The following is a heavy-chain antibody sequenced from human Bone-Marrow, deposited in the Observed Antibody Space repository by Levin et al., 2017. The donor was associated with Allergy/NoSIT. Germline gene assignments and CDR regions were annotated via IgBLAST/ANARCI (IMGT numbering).Heavy chain of an antibody. V-gene: IGHV3-74*01. J-gene: IGHJ4*02. CDR1: GFTFSNNW. CDR3: AREPGFYPYCDH. D-gene: IGHD3-3*01. Sequence: PGGSLRLSCAASGFTFSNNWMHWVRQAPGKGLEWVSRINSDGDTTKYADSVKGRFTISRDNGKNILYLQMNSLIGEDTAVYYCAREPGFYPYCDHWGQGTLVTVSS. CDR2: INSDGDTT.